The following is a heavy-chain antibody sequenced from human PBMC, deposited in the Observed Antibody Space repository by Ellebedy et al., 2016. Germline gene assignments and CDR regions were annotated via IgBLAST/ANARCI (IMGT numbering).Heavy chain of an antibody. CDR3: ARDCSSSTCYAGRASFDY. CDR2: IYYSGST. CDR1: GGSISSGDYY. V-gene: IGHV4-31*03. D-gene: IGHD2-2*01. J-gene: IGHJ4*02. Sequence: SETLSLTXTVSGGSISSGDYYWSWIRQHPGKGLEWIGYIYYSGSTYYNPSLKSRVTISRDTSKNQFSLKLSSVTAADTAVYYCARDCSSSTCYAGRASFDYWGQGTLVTVSS.